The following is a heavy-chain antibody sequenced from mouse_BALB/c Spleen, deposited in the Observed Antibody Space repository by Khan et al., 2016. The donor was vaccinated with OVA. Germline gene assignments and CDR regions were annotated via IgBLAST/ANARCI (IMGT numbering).Heavy chain of an antibody. D-gene: IGHD3-3*01. CDR3: TRGCNCGFDH. CDR2: INTNTGEP. CDR1: GYTFTHYG. Sequence: QIQLVQSGPELKKPGETVKISCKASGYTFTHYGVNWVKQAPGKGLKWMGWINTNTGEPTYAEDFKGRFDFSLETSAKTAYLQINSLKNEDAATFCSTRGCNCGFDHWGQGTTVTVSS. V-gene: IGHV9-3*02. J-gene: IGHJ2*01.